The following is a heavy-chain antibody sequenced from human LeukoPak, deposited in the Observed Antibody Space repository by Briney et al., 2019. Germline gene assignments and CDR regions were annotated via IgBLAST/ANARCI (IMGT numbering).Heavy chain of an antibody. J-gene: IGHJ3*02. CDR2: ISNDGSNT. V-gene: IGHV3-30*18. CDR1: GFNFTTYG. D-gene: IGHD3-3*01. CDR3: AKMSIDYDFWSAFDI. Sequence: GGSPRLSCAASGFNFTTYGTHWVRQAPGRGLEWVAVISNDGSNTYYGDSVKGRFTISRDASKNMLYLQMNSLKVEDTALYYCAKMSIDYDFWSAFDIWGQGTTVTVS.